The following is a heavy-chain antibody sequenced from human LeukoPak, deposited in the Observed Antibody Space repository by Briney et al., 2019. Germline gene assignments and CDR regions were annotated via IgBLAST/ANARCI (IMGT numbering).Heavy chain of an antibody. CDR1: GLSVSNSY. CDR3: ARLGGGTSGVFDF. J-gene: IGHJ3*01. Sequence: PGGSLRLSCAASGLSVSNSYMSWVRQAPGKGLEWVTVIYSGGTTYYADSVKGRFTISSDNSKNTVYLQMNSLRAEDTAVYYCARLGGGTSGVFDFWGQGTMVTVSS. CDR2: IYSGGTT. V-gene: IGHV3-66*04. D-gene: IGHD3-10*01.